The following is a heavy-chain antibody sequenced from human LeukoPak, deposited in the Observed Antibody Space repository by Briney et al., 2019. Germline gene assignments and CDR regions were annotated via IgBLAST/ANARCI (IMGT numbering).Heavy chain of an antibody. CDR2: ISGSGGST. CDR3: AKDAGGGYCSSTSCYYYYYMDV. D-gene: IGHD2-2*01. J-gene: IGHJ6*03. CDR1: GFTFSSYA. V-gene: IGHV3-23*01. Sequence: GGSLRLSCAASGFTFSSYAMSWVRQAPGKGLEWVSAISGSGGSTYYADSVKGRLTISRDNSKNTLYLQMNSLRAEDTAVYYCAKDAGGGYCSSTSCYYYYYMDVWGKGTTVTVSS.